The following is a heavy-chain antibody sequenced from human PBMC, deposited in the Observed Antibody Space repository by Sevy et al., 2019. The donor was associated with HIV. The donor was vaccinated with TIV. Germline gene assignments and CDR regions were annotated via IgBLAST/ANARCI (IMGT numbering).Heavy chain of an antibody. CDR1: GFTFSSYA. Sequence: GGSLRLSCAASGFTFSSYAMSWVRQAPGKGLEWVSAISGSGGSTYHADSVKGRFTISRDNSKNTLYLQMNSLRAEDTAVYYCAKNRAIFGVVDAFDIWGQGTMVTVSS. CDR2: ISGSGGST. V-gene: IGHV3-23*01. D-gene: IGHD3-3*01. CDR3: AKNRAIFGVVDAFDI. J-gene: IGHJ3*02.